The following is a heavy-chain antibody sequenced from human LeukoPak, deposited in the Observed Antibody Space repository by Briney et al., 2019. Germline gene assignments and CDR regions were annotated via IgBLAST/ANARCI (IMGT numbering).Heavy chain of an antibody. CDR2: IYTSGSN. Sequence: SQTLSLTCTVSGGSLSGYYWSWIRQPAGKGLEWSGRIYTSGSNNYNPSLKSRVTMSVDTSKNQFSLKLSSVTAADTAVYYCARDLGDWNYYYYYYMGVWGKGTTVTVSS. J-gene: IGHJ6*03. V-gene: IGHV4-4*07. D-gene: IGHD1-1*01. CDR1: GGSLSGYY. CDR3: ARDLGDWNYYYYYYMGV.